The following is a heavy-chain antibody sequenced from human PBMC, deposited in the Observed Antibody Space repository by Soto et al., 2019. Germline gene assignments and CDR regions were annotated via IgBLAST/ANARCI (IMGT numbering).Heavy chain of an antibody. CDR3: ARELQGLYYFDY. CDR1: GYTFISYA. D-gene: IGHD2-15*01. CDR2: INAGNGNT. Sequence: WASVKVSCKASGYTFISYAIHWVRQAPGQRLEWMGWINAGNGNTKYSQKFQGRVTITRDTSASTAYMELTSLRSEDTAVYYCARELQGLYYFDYWGQGAQVTVSS. V-gene: IGHV1-3*01. J-gene: IGHJ4*02.